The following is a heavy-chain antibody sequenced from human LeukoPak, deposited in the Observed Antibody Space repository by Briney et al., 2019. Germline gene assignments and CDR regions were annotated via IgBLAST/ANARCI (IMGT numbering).Heavy chain of an antibody. J-gene: IGHJ5*02. CDR2: ISNSSSYK. V-gene: IGHV3-21*01. Sequence: PGGSLRLSCAASGFTFSSYSLNWVRQAPGKGLEWVSSISNSSSYKYYADSVKGRFTISRDNAKNSLYLQMNSLRAEDTAVDYCARAPYYGSGSEGWFDPWGQGTLVTVSS. D-gene: IGHD3-10*01. CDR1: GFTFSSYS. CDR3: ARAPYYGSGSEGWFDP.